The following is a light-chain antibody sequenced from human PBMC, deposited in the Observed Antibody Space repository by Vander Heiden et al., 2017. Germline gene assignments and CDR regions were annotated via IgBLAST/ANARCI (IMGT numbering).Light chain of an antibody. Sequence: QSVLTQPPSASGTPGQRVPIPCSGSSSNIGSNYVYWYQQIPGTAPKLLIYRNTERPAGVPDRCSGSKSGTSASLAIGGLRSEDEADYFCATWDDTFNGVVFGGGTKLTVL. CDR1: SSNIGSNY. CDR2: RNT. CDR3: ATWDDTFNGVV. J-gene: IGLJ2*01. V-gene: IGLV1-47*01.